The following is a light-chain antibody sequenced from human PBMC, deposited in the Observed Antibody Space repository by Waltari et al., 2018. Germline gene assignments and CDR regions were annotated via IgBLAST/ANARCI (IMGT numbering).Light chain of an antibody. V-gene: IGLV1-51*01. Sequence: QSVLTQPPSVSAAAGQKVTISCSGSGSNIGSNFVSWYQQLPGTAPNLLIFDTKKRPSGIPDRCSGSKSGSSATLGIAGLQTGDEAEYYCGTWDTSLSVVFGGGTKLTVL. CDR2: DTK. CDR1: GSNIGSNF. CDR3: GTWDTSLSVV. J-gene: IGLJ2*01.